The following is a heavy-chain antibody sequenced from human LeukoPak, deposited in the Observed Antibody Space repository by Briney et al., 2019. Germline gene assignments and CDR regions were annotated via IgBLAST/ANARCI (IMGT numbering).Heavy chain of an antibody. CDR2: ITGYGGET. V-gene: IGHV3-74*01. Sequence: GGSLRLSCAASGFTFSPYWMHWLRQPPGKGLEWVSRITGYGGETTYADSVKGRFTISRDNSKNMLYLQMNSLRAEDTAVYYCAREFYDIWTGPYNWFDPWGQGTLVTVSS. CDR1: GFTFSPYW. CDR3: AREFYDIWTGPYNWFDP. J-gene: IGHJ5*02. D-gene: IGHD3/OR15-3a*01.